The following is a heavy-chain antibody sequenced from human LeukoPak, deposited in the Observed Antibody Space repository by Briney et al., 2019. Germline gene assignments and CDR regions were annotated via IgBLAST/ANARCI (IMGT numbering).Heavy chain of an antibody. CDR1: GFTFSSYG. CDR2: ISYDGSNK. V-gene: IGHV3-30*18. Sequence: GGSLRLSRAASGFTFSSYGMHWVRQAPGKGLEWVAVISYDGSNKYYADSVKGRFTISRDNSKNTLYLQMNSLRAEDTAVYYCAKVSWYSNWFDPWGQGTLVTVSS. J-gene: IGHJ5*02. D-gene: IGHD6-13*01. CDR3: AKVSWYSNWFDP.